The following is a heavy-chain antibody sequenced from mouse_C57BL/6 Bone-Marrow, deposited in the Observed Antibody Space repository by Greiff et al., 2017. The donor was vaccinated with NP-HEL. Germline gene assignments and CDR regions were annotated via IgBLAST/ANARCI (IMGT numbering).Heavy chain of an antibody. CDR1: GYAFTNYL. Sequence: VQLQQSVAELVRPGTSVKVSCKASGYAFTNYLIEWVKQRPGQGLEWIGVINPGSGGTKYTAKFQGKATMTADKSSSTAYMQLSSLTSEDCGVYFCARGGGYGDYAMDYWGQGTSVTVSS. J-gene: IGHJ4*01. D-gene: IGHD2-2*01. CDR2: INPGSGGT. V-gene: IGHV1-54*01. CDR3: ARGGGYGDYAMDY.